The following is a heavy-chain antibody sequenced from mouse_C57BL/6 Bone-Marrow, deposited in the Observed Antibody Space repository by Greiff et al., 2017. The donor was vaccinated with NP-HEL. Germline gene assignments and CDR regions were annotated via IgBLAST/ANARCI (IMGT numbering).Heavy chain of an antibody. CDR2: IRLKSDNYAT. Sequence: EVKLEESGGGLVQPGGSMKLSCVASGFTFSNYWMNWVRQSPEKGLEWVAQIRLKSDNYATPYAESVKGRFTISKDESKSIFYLKMNNLRAEDTEIYYCTAVLATCDYWGQGTTLTVSS. D-gene: IGHD1-1*01. CDR3: TAVLATCDY. V-gene: IGHV6-3*01. J-gene: IGHJ2*01. CDR1: GFTFSNYW.